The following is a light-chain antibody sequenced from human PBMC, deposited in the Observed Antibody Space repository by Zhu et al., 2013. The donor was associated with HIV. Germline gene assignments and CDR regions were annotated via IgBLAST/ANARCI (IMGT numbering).Light chain of an antibody. CDR3: QQPSNWAFT. V-gene: IGKV3-11*01. J-gene: IGKJ3*01. CDR1: QSVGSSY. Sequence: EVVLTQSPATLSLSPGERATLSCRASQSVGSSYLAWYQHKPGQAPRLLIYDGSNRATGIPPRFSGSGSGTDFTLTISSLEPEDFAVYYCQQPSNWAFTFGPGTKVEIK. CDR2: DGS.